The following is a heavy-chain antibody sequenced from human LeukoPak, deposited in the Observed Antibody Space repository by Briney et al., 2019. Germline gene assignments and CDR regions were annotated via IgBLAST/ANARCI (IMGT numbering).Heavy chain of an antibody. J-gene: IGHJ4*02. CDR1: GYTFTGYY. CDR2: INPNSGGT. CDR3: ARCPKDTYYSFDY. D-gene: IGHD3-10*01. V-gene: IGHV1-2*02. Sequence: ASVKVSCKASGYTFTGYYMHWVRQAPGQGLEWMGWINPNSGGTNYAQKFQGRVTMTRDTSISTAYMELSRLRSDDTAVYYCARCPKDTYYSFDYWGQGNLVTVSS.